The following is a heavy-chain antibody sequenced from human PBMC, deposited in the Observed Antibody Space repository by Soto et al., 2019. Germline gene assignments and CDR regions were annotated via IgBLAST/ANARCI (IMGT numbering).Heavy chain of an antibody. CDR3: ARKDLPFIAAHYYYHMDV. Sequence: QVQLVESGGGVVQPGRSLRLSCAASGFTFSSYGMHWVRQAPGKGLEWVAVIWYDGSNKYYADSVNGRFTISRDKSKNTLYLQMSSLRTENTAVYYCARKDLPFIAAHYYYHMDVWSHVNTVTV. D-gene: IGHD6-13*01. CDR2: IWYDGSNK. J-gene: IGHJ6*03. CDR1: GFTFSSYG. V-gene: IGHV3-33*01.